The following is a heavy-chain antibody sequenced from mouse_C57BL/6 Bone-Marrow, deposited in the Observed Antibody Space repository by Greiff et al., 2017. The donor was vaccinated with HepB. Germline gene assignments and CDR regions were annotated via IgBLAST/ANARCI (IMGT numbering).Heavy chain of an antibody. Sequence: VQGVESGAELAKPGASVKLSCKASGYTFTSYWMHWVKQRPGQGLEWIGYINPSSGYTKYNQKFKDKATLTADKSSITVYMQRSRLTDADSEVYYSARGKGSIDYWGQGTSVTVSS. CDR1: GYTFTSYW. CDR3: ARGKGSIDY. V-gene: IGHV1-7*01. CDR2: INPSSGYT. J-gene: IGHJ4*01.